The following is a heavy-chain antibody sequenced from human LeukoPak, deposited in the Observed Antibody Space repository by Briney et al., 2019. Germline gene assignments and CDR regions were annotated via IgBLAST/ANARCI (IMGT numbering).Heavy chain of an antibody. CDR3: AKDREINSGSSYFDY. D-gene: IGHD1-26*01. CDR1: GFTLSSYA. V-gene: IGHV3-30-3*01. CDR2: ISYDGSNK. Sequence: PGRSLRLSCAAPGFTLSSYAMHWVRQAPGKGLEWVAVISYDGSNKYYADSVKGRFTISRDNSKNTLYLQMNSLRAEDTAVYYCAKDREINSGSSYFDYWGQGTPVTVSS. J-gene: IGHJ4*02.